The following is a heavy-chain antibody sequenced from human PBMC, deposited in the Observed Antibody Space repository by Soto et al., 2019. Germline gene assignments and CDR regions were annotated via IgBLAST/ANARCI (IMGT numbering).Heavy chain of an antibody. CDR2: IIPIFGTA. CDR1: GGTFSSYA. D-gene: IGHD4-17*01. CDR3: ATSPITTVTTSHYYGMAV. V-gene: IGHV1-69*13. J-gene: IGHJ6*02. Sequence: GASVKVSCKASGGTFSSYAISWVRQAPGQGLEWMGGIIPIFGTANYAQKFQGRVTITADESTSTAYMELSSLRSEDTAVYYCATSPITTVTTSHYYGMAVWGQGTTVTVSS.